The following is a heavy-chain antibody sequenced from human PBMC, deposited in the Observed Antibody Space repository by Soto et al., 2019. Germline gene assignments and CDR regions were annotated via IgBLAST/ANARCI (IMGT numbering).Heavy chain of an antibody. V-gene: IGHV1-2*02. CDR1: GYTFPGYY. CDR2: INPNSGGT. Sequence: ASVKVSCKASGYTFPGYYMHWVRQAPGQGLEWVGWINPNSGGTNYAQKFQGRVTMTTDTSTSTAYMELRSLRSDDTAVYYCARVVGALGNWFDPWGQGTLVTVSS. CDR3: ARVVGALGNWFDP. J-gene: IGHJ5*02. D-gene: IGHD1-26*01.